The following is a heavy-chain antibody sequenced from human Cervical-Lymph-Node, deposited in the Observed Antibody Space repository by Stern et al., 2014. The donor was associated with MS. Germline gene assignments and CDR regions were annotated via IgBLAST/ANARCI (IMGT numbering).Heavy chain of an antibody. CDR1: GFIFSSYG. CDR3: AKDNADYVWQDAFDI. V-gene: IGHV3-30*18. D-gene: IGHD3-16*01. Sequence: VQLVESGGGVVRPGRSLRLSCAGSGFIFSSYGMHWVRQAPGKGPEWVAIISYDGRKENYADSVKGRFSISRDNSKNTLYLQMNSLRAEDTAVYYCAKDNADYVWQDAFDIWGQGTRVTVSA. J-gene: IGHJ3*02. CDR2: ISYDGRKE.